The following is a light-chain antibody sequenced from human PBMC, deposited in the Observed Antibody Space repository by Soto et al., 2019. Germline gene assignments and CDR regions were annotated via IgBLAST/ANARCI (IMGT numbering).Light chain of an antibody. V-gene: IGKV1-9*01. CDR2: ASP. CDR3: QQVDSYPRT. J-gene: IGKJ1*01. Sequence: DIQLTQSPSFLSASVGDRVTVTCRASQGIGTYLVWYQQKSGKAPTVLIYASPTLQTGVPSRFSGSGSGTDFSLTISSLHPEDVATYYCQQVDSYPRTFGQGTKVDI. CDR1: QGIGTY.